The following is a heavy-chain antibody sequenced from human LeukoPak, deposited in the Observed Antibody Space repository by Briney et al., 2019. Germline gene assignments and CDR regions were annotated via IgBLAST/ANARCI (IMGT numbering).Heavy chain of an antibody. V-gene: IGHV4-59*08. CDR3: ARLPDY. CDR2: IYYSGST. Sequence: SETLSLTCTVSGGSISSYYWSWIRQPPGKGLEWIGYIYYSGSTNYNPSLKSRVTISVDTSKNQFSLKLSSVTAADTAVYYCARLPDYWGQGTLVTVSS. J-gene: IGHJ4*02. CDR1: GGSISSYY.